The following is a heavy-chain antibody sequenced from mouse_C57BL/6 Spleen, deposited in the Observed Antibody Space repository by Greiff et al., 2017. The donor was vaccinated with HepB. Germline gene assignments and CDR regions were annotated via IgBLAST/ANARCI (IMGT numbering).Heavy chain of an antibody. V-gene: IGHV1-53*01. CDR1: GYTFTSYW. Sequence: QVQLQQPGTELVKPGASVKLSCKASGYTFTSYWMHWVKQRPGQGLEWIGNINPSNGGTNYNEKFKSKATLTVDKSSSTAYMQLSSLTSEDSAVYYCARWQIYYDYDEGYCYAMDYWGQGTSVTVSS. CDR2: INPSNGGT. D-gene: IGHD2-4*01. J-gene: IGHJ4*01. CDR3: ARWQIYYDYDEGYCYAMDY.